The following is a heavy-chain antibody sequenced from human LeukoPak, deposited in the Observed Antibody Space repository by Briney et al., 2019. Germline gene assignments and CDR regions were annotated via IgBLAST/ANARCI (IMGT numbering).Heavy chain of an antibody. V-gene: IGHV3-30*02. CDR2: IRYDGSNK. Sequence: GGSLRLSCAASGFTFSSYGMHWVRQAPGKGLEWVAFIRYDGSNKYYADSVKGRFTISRDNSKNTLYLQMNSLRAEDTAVYYCAKDRQWELLYYLDYWGQGTLVTVSS. D-gene: IGHD1-26*01. J-gene: IGHJ4*02. CDR1: GFTFSSYG. CDR3: AKDRQWELLYYLDY.